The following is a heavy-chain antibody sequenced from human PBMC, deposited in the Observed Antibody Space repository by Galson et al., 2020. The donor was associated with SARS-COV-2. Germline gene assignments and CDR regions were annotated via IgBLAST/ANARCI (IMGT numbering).Heavy chain of an antibody. D-gene: IGHD2-2*01. V-gene: IGHV3-73*01. Sequence: GESPKTSCAASGFNFSGSAIHWVRQASGKGLEWVGRVKSKTNSYATAYAASVKGRFTISRDDSRNTAYLQMNSLKTEDTALYYCTVGYCSSTTGYPRFGPWVQGTLVAVSS. CDR1: GFNFSGSA. J-gene: IGHJ5*02. CDR3: TVGYCSSTTGYPRFGP. CDR2: VKSKTNSYAT.